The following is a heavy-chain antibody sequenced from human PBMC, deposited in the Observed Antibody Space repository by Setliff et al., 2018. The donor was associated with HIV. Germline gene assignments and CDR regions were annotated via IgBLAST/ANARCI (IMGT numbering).Heavy chain of an antibody. CDR3: AREYCSAGSCYSGR. CDR1: GGSISSSSDY. CDR2: IYYSGST. V-gene: IGHV4-39*02. D-gene: IGHD2-15*01. J-gene: IGHJ4*02. Sequence: SETLSLTCTVSGGSISSSSDYWGWIRQPPGKGLEWIGYIYYSGSTYYNPSLKSRITISVDTSKSQFSLKLSSVTAADTAVYYCAREYCSAGSCYSGRWGQGMLVTVPQ.